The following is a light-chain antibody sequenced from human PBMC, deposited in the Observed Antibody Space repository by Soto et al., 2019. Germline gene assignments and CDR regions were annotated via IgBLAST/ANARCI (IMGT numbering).Light chain of an antibody. V-gene: IGLV3-25*03. CDR1: ALPKQY. Sequence: SYELTQPPSVSVSPGQTARSTCSGDALPKQYAYWYQQKPGQAPVLVIYKDSERPSGIPERFSGSSSGTTVTLTISGVQAEDEADYYCQSADSSGTGVVFGGGTKLTVL. CDR3: QSADSSGTGVV. J-gene: IGLJ2*01. CDR2: KDS.